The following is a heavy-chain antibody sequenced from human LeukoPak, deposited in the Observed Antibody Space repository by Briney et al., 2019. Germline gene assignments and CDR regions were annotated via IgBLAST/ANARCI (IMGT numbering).Heavy chain of an antibody. CDR3: VRDPLGGHFDY. J-gene: IGHJ4*02. CDR1: GFPFSSYN. Sequence: PEGSLRLSCAASGFPFSSYNMNWVRQAPGKGLEWVSYITSSSSSIFYADSVKGRFTISRDNAMNSLYLQMNSLRAEGTAVYYCVRDPLGGHFDYWGQGTLVTVSS. CDR2: ITSSSSSI. V-gene: IGHV3-21*06.